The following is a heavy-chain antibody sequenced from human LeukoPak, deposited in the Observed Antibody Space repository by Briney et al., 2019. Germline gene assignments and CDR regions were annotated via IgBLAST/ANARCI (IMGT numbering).Heavy chain of an antibody. Sequence: GESLKISCKGSGYSFTSYWIGWVRQMPGKGLEWMGIIYPGDSDTRYSPSFQGQVTISADRSISTAYLQWSSLKASDTAMYYCARHVSYDSSGVDYWGQGTLVTVSS. CDR3: ARHVSYDSSGVDY. D-gene: IGHD3-22*01. V-gene: IGHV5-51*01. J-gene: IGHJ4*02. CDR2: IYPGDSDT. CDR1: GYSFTSYW.